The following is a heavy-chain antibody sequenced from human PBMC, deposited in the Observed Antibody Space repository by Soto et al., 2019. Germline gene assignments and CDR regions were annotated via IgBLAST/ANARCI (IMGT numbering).Heavy chain of an antibody. D-gene: IGHD6-19*01. CDR1: SGSISSSNW. J-gene: IGHJ4*02. CDR2: IYHSGST. Sequence: SETLSLTCAVSSGSISSSNWWSWVHQPPGKGLEWIGEIYHSGSTNYNPSLKSRVTISVDKSKNQFSLKLSSVTAADTAVYYCAREVMKGEYSSGPFDYWGQGTLVTVSS. CDR3: AREVMKGEYSSGPFDY. V-gene: IGHV4-4*02.